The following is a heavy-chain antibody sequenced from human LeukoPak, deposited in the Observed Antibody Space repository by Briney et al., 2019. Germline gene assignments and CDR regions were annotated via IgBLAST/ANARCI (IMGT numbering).Heavy chain of an antibody. CDR3: ARDRVGVGSSGWEN. Sequence: SVKVSCKASGGTFSSYAISWVRQAPGQGLEWMGGIIPIFGTANYAQKFQGRVTMTRDTSISTAYMELSSLTSDDTAVYYCARDRVGVGSSGWENWGQGTLVTVSS. V-gene: IGHV1-69*05. J-gene: IGHJ4*02. CDR1: GGTFSSYA. D-gene: IGHD6-19*01. CDR2: IIPIFGTA.